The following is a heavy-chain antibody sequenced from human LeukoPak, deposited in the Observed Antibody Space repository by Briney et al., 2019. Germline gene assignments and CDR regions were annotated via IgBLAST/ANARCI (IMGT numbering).Heavy chain of an antibody. Sequence: GSLRLSCAASGFTVSSNYMSWVRPAPGKGLEWVSVIYSGGSTYYADSVKGRFTISRDNSKNTLYLQMNSLRAEDTAVYYCASRPTYYYDSSGYGWGQGTLVTVSS. CDR1: GFTVSSNY. CDR2: IYSGGST. D-gene: IGHD3-22*01. J-gene: IGHJ4*02. V-gene: IGHV3-53*01. CDR3: ASRPTYYYDSSGYG.